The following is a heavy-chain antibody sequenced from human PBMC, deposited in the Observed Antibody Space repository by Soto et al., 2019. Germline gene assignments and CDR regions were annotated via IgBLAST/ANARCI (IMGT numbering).Heavy chain of an antibody. CDR1: GGTFSSYT. D-gene: IGHD4-4*01. CDR3: ARTTLTTYAFDV. V-gene: IGHV1-69*02. Sequence: QAQLVQSGAEVKKPGSSVKVSCKASGGTFSSYTISWVRQAPGQGLEWMGRIIPNLGITNYPQKFQGRVTITADKSTSTAYMVLSSLTSEDTALYYCARTTLTTYAFDVWGQGTMVTVSS. CDR2: IIPNLGIT. J-gene: IGHJ3*01.